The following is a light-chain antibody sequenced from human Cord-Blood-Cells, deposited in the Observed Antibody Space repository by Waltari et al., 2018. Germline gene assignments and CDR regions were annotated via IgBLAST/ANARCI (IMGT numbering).Light chain of an antibody. Sequence: IVITQSPAPLFGSPGERATLPCRASQSVSSNLAWYQQKPGQAPRLLIYGASTRATGIPARFSGSGSGTEFTLTISSLQSEDFAVYYCQQYNNWPMYTFGQGTKLEIK. CDR3: QQYNNWPMYT. J-gene: IGKJ2*01. CDR2: GAS. V-gene: IGKV3-15*01. CDR1: QSVSSN.